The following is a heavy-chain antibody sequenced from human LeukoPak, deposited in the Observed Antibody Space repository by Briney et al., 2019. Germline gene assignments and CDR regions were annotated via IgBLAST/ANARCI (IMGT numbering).Heavy chain of an antibody. CDR3: ARTHATPQIDY. Sequence: ASVKVSCKASGYTFTGYYMHWVRRAPGQGLEWMGWINPNSGATNYAQKFQGRVTMTRDTSISTAYMELSRLRSDDTAVYYCARTHATPQIDYWGQGTLVTVSS. CDR1: GYTFTGYY. V-gene: IGHV1-2*02. CDR2: INPNSGAT. J-gene: IGHJ4*02.